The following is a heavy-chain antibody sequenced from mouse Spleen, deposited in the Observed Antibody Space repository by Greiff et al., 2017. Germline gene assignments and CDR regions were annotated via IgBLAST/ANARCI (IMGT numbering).Heavy chain of an antibody. V-gene: IGHV2-2*01. CDR3: ARRGYGSSLDY. D-gene: IGHD1-1*01. J-gene: IGHJ2*01. Sequence: QVQLKQSGPGLVQPSQSLSITCTVSGFSLTSYGVHWVRQSPGKGLEWLGVIWSGGSTDYNAAFISRLSISKDNSKSQVFFKMNSLQADATAIYYCARRGYGSSLDYWGQGTTLTVSS. CDR2: IWSGGST. CDR1: GFSLTSYG.